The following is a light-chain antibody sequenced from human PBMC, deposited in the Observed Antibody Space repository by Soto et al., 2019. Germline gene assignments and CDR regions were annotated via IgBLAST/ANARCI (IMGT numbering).Light chain of an antibody. V-gene: IGKV3-20*01. CDR1: QSVSSSY. J-gene: IGKJ1*01. CDR2: GAS. CDR3: QQYGSSPRT. Sequence: MGLTQSPGTLSLTPGERATLSCRPSQSVSSSYLAWYQQKPGQAPRLLIYGASCRATGIPDRFSGSGSGTDFPLPISRLEAEDCAVYYFQQYGSSPRTFGQGT.